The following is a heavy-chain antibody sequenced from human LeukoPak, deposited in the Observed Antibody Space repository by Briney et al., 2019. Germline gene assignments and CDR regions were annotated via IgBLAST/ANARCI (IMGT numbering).Heavy chain of an antibody. J-gene: IGHJ4*02. D-gene: IGHD5-24*01. CDR3: AKARDGYNDY. CDR1: GFTFSSYT. V-gene: IGHV3-30-3*01. Sequence: GGSLRLSCAASGFTFSSYTMHWVRQAPDKGLEWVAVISHDGGNKYYADSVKGRFTISRDNSKNTLYLQMNSLRAEDTAVYYCAKARDGYNDYWGQGTLVTVSS. CDR2: ISHDGGNK.